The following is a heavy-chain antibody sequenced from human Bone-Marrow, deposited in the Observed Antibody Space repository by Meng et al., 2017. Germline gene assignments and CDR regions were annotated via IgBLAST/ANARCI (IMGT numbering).Heavy chain of an antibody. CDR1: GGSISSYY. D-gene: IGHD3-10*01. CDR3: ATITMVRGVSFQH. V-gene: IGHV4-59*01. J-gene: IGHJ1*01. CDR2: IYYSGST. Sequence: SETLSLTCTVSGGSISSYYWSWIRQPPGKGLEWIGYIYYSGSTNYNPSLKSRVTISVDTSKNQFSLKLCSVTAADTAVYYCATITMVRGVSFQHWGQGTLVTVSS.